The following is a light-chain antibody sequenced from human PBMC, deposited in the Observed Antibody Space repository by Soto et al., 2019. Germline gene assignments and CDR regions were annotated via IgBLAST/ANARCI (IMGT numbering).Light chain of an antibody. V-gene: IGKV1-17*03. CDR1: QGISNY. Sequence: DIPMTQSPSAMSASVGDRVTITCRASQGISNYVAWFQQKPGKVPKRLIYAASTLESGVPSRFSGLESGTKFTRTTSNLQPEDFETYYCLQQNTDPYALGQGPKLELK. J-gene: IGKJ2*01. CDR2: AAS. CDR3: LQQNTDPYA.